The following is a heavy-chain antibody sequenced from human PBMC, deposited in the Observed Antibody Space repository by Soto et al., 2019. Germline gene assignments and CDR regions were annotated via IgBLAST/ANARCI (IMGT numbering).Heavy chain of an antibody. D-gene: IGHD1-1*01. CDR3: ARHVGGVSIASWRPGGRYNSDLMAG. J-gene: IGHJ4*01. CDR2: IDPSDSYT. CDR1: GYSFTSYW. V-gene: IGHV5-10-1*01. Sequence: RGESLKISCKGSGYSFTSYWISWVRQMPGKGLEWMGRIDPSDSYTNYSPSFQGHVTISADKSISTAYLQWSSLKASDTAMYYCARHVGGVSIASWRPGGRYNSDLMAGRARGTSEPVPS.